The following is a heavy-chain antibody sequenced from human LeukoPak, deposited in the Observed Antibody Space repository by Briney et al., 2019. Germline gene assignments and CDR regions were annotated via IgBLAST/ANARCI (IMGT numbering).Heavy chain of an antibody. J-gene: IGHJ4*02. Sequence: ASVKVSFTASGYSFTNYYMHWVRQAPGQGLEWMGIINPSGGSTTYAQKFQDRVTMTRDTSTSTVYMELSSLRSEDTAVYFCARARDGSYLDYWGQGTLVTVSS. CDR1: GYSFTNYY. V-gene: IGHV1-46*01. D-gene: IGHD1-26*01. CDR2: INPSGGST. CDR3: ARARDGSYLDY.